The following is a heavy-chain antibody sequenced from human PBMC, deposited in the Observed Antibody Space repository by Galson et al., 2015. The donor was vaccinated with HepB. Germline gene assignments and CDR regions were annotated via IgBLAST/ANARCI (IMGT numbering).Heavy chain of an antibody. V-gene: IGHV3-74*01. CDR1: GFTFSSYW. Sequence: SLRLSCAASGFTFSSYWMHWVRQAPGKGLVWVSRINSDGSSTSYADSVKGRFTISRDNAKNTLYLQMNSLRAEDTAVYYCARVRVVMGYWYFDLWGRGTLVTVSS. CDR3: ARVRVVMGYWYFDL. D-gene: IGHD3-3*01. CDR2: INSDGSST. J-gene: IGHJ2*01.